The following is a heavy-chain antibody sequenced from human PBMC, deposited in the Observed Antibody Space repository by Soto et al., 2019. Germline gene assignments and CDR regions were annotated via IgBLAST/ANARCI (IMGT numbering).Heavy chain of an antibody. D-gene: IGHD3-22*01. Sequence: EVQLLESGGGLVQPGGSLRLSCAASGFTFSRYAMSWVRQAPGKGLEWVSAISGSGGSTYYADSVKGRFTISRDNSKNTLYLQMNSLRAEDTAVYYCAKGQYYYDSSGYYYFDYWGQETLVTVSS. V-gene: IGHV3-23*01. CDR3: AKGQYYYDSSGYYYFDY. CDR1: GFTFSRYA. CDR2: ISGSGGST. J-gene: IGHJ4*02.